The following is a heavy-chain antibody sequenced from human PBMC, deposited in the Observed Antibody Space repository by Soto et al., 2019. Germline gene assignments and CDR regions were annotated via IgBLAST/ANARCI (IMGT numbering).Heavy chain of an antibody. J-gene: IGHJ3*02. CDR3: ARVVPGLISLADAFDI. V-gene: IGHV4-31*03. CDR1: GGSISMGGYY. Sequence: SETLSLTCTVSGGSISMGGYYCSLIRQHPGKGLEWIGYIYYSGSTYYNPSLKSRVTISVDTSKNQFSLKLSSVTAADTAVYYCARVVPGLISLADAFDIWGQGTMVTVSS. CDR2: IYYSGST.